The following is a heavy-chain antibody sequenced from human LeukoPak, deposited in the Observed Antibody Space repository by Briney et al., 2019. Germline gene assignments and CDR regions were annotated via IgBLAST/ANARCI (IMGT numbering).Heavy chain of an antibody. CDR2: ISYDGSNK. CDR1: GFTFSSYA. J-gene: IGHJ4*02. Sequence: GGSLRLSCAASGFTFSSYAMHWVRQAPGKGLEWVAVISYDGSNKYYADSVKGRFTISRDNSKNTLYLQMNSLRAEDTAVYYCAREGLYCSSTSCYLDYWGQGTLVTVSS. D-gene: IGHD2-2*01. CDR3: AREGLYCSSTSCYLDY. V-gene: IGHV3-30-3*01.